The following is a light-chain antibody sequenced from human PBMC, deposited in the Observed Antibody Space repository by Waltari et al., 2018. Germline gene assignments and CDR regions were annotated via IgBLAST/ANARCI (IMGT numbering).Light chain of an antibody. CDR1: QNIANN. CDR3: QQYDDWPAYS. V-gene: IGKV3-15*01. J-gene: IGKJ2*01. Sequence: EIVMTQSPVAVSLSPGERATLSCRASQNIANNLAWYQHKGGQAPRLLIYDASTRATGIPVRFSGSGSGTEFTLSISSLQTEDFAVYFCQQYDDWPAYSFGQGTKLEIK. CDR2: DAS.